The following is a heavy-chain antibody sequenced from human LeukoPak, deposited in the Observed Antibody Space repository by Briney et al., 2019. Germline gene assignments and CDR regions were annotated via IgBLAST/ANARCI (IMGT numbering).Heavy chain of an antibody. J-gene: IGHJ4*02. D-gene: IGHD2-15*01. Sequence: PSETLSLTCAVYGGSFSGYYWSWIRQPPGKGLEWIGEINHSGSTNYNPSLKSRVTMSVDTSKNQFSLKLSSVTAADTAVYYCAAAYCSGGSCYGYWGQGTLVTVSS. V-gene: IGHV4-34*01. CDR3: AAAYCSGGSCYGY. CDR2: INHSGST. CDR1: GGSFSGYY.